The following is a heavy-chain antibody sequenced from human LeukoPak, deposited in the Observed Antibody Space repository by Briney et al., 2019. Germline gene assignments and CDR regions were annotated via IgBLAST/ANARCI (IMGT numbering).Heavy chain of an antibody. CDR1: GFPFSSYW. J-gene: IGHJ4*02. V-gene: IGHV3-7*01. CDR2: IKQDGSKK. D-gene: IGHD6-6*01. CDR3: ARGPNSNWSGLDF. Sequence: GRSLRLSCAASGFPFSSYWMTWVRQAPGKGLEWVANIKQDGSKKSYVDSVKGRFTTSRDNAKNTLYLQVNNLRAEDTAVYYCARGPNSNWSGLDFWGQGTLLTVSS.